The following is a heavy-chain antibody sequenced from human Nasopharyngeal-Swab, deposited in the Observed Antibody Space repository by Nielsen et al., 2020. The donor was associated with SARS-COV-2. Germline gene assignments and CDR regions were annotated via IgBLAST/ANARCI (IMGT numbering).Heavy chain of an antibody. Sequence: ASVKVSCKVSGYTLTELSMHWVRQAPGKGLEWMGGFEPEDGETIYAQKFQGRVTMTEDTSTDTAYMELSSLRSEDTAVYYCATTAAAAGTSWLDPWGQGTLVTVSS. CDR1: GYTLTELS. CDR2: FEPEDGET. CDR3: ATTAAAAGTSWLDP. D-gene: IGHD6-13*01. J-gene: IGHJ5*02. V-gene: IGHV1-24*01.